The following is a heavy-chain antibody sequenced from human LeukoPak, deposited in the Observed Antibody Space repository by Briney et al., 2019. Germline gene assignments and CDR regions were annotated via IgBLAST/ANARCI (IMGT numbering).Heavy chain of an antibody. D-gene: IGHD2-2*01. CDR3: ARVQRGYCSSTSCYYFDF. V-gene: IGHV3-21*01. Sequence: GGSLRLSCAASGFAFSTYSMNWVRRAPGKGLEWVSFISISSSSIYYADSMKGRFTISRDNAKNSLYLQMNSLRAEDTAVYYCARVQRGYCSSTSCYYFDFWGQGTLVTVSS. CDR2: ISISSSSI. J-gene: IGHJ4*02. CDR1: GFAFSTYS.